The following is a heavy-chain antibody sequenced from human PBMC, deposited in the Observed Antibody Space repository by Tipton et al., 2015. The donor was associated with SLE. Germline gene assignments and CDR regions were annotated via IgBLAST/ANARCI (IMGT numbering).Heavy chain of an antibody. CDR1: GFTFSSYS. J-gene: IGHJ4*02. CDR2: ISSSSSYI. CDR3: ARDATMVRGVTFFDY. D-gene: IGHD3-10*01. Sequence: VQLVQSGGGLVKPGGSLRLSCAASGFTFSSYSMNWVRQAPGKGLEWVSSISSSSSYIYYADSVKGRFTISRDNAKNSLYLQMNSLRAEDTAVYYCARDATMVRGVTFFDYWDQGTLVTVSS. V-gene: IGHV3-21*01.